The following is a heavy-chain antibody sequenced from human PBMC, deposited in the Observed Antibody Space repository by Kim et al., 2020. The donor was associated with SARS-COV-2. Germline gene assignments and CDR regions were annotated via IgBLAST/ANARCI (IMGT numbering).Heavy chain of an antibody. V-gene: IGHV3-66*01. J-gene: IGHJ4*02. D-gene: IGHD6-19*01. CDR3: ARAGYSSGWSGDLFDY. Sequence: LKARFTISENNSKNTLYLQRNSPRAEDTAVYYCARAGYSSGWSGDLFDYWGQGTLVTVSS.